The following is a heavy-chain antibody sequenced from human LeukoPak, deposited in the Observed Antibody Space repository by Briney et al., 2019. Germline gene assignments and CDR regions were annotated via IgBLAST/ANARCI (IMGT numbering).Heavy chain of an antibody. Sequence: ASVKVSCKASGYTFSNFDISWVRQATGQGLEWMGWMNPNSGNTGYAGKSQGRIAMTRDTSINIAYMELSSLTSEDTAVYYCARNGGLADWWGQGTLVTVSS. J-gene: IGHJ4*02. CDR1: GYTFSNFD. CDR3: ARNGGLADW. D-gene: IGHD2-8*01. V-gene: IGHV1-8*01. CDR2: MNPNSGNT.